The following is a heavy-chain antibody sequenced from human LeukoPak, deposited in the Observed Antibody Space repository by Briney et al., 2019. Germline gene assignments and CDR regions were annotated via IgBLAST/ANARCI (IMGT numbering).Heavy chain of an antibody. J-gene: IGHJ4*02. CDR1: GFTFSSYS. Sequence: PGGSLRLSCAASGFTFSSYSMNWVRQAPGKGLEWVSSISSSSSYIYYADSVKGRFTISRDNAKNSLYLQMNSLRAEDTAVYYCARDPSTTVVPDYWGQGTLVAVSS. V-gene: IGHV3-21*01. CDR3: ARDPSTTVVPDY. D-gene: IGHD4-23*01. CDR2: ISSSSSYI.